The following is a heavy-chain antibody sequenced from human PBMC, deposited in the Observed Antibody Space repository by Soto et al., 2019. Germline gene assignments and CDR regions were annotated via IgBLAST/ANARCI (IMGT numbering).Heavy chain of an antibody. V-gene: IGHV1-69*13. D-gene: IGHD1-26*01. CDR2: IIPIFGTA. CDR3: ARDVGTVGPHRLDY. Sequence: GASVKVSCKASGGTFSSYAISWVRQAPGQGLEWMGGIIPIFGTANYAQKFQGRVTITADESTSTAYMELSSLRSEDTAVYYCARDVGTVGPHRLDYWGQGTLVTVSS. CDR1: GGTFSSYA. J-gene: IGHJ4*02.